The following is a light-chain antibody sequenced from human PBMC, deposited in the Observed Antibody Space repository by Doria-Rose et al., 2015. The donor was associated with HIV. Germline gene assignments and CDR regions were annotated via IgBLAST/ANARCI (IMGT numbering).Light chain of an antibody. CDR1: SSNIGRNT. CDR2: DNN. CDR3: ATWDDSLXGPV. Sequence: QSVVTQPPSASGTPGQRVTISCSGSSSNIGRNTVSWYRHLPGTAPKLLIYDNNHRPSGVPDRFSGSKSGTSASLAISGLQSEDETDYYCATWDDSLXGPVFGGGTXLTV. V-gene: IGLV1-44*01. J-gene: IGLJ3*02.